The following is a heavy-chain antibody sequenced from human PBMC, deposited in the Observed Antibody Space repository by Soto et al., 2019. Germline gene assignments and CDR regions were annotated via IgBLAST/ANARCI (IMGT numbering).Heavy chain of an antibody. J-gene: IGHJ4*02. CDR1: AFTFNNYA. CDR2: IGGSGRTT. V-gene: IGHV3-23*01. Sequence: VQLLEPGGGLVQPGGSLSLSCAASAFTFNNYAMSWVRQAPGKGLEWVSGIGGSGRTTYYADSVKGRFTISRDNSNNTLFLQMNSLRAEDTAVYYCAKSRYSDSSGDFYDYWGQGTLVTVSS. D-gene: IGHD3-22*01. CDR3: AKSRYSDSSGDFYDY.